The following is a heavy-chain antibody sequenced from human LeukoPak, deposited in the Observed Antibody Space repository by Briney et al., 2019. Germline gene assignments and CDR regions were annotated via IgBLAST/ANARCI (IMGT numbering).Heavy chain of an antibody. CDR3: AKCRLLEYYDILTGYYFDDY. D-gene: IGHD3-9*01. CDR2: ISGSGGST. CDR1: GFTFSSYA. J-gene: IGHJ4*02. Sequence: GGSLRLSCAASGFTFSSYAMSWVRQAPGKGLEWVSAISGSGGSTYYADSVKGRFTISRDNSKNTLYLQMNSLRAEDTAVYYCAKCRLLEYYDILTGYYFDDYWGQGTLVTVSS. V-gene: IGHV3-23*01.